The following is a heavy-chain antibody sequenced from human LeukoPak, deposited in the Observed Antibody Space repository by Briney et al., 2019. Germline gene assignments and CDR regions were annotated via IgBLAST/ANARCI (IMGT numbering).Heavy chain of an antibody. V-gene: IGHV4-39*07. J-gene: IGHJ4*02. Sequence: PSETLSLTCTVSGGSISSSTYYWGWIRQPPGKGLEWIASMYYIGSTYYNPSLKSRVTISQDTSKNQFSLKLDSVTAADTAVYYCARGSPPDYWGQGTLVTVSS. CDR1: GGSISSSTYY. CDR3: ARGSPPDY. CDR2: MYYIGST.